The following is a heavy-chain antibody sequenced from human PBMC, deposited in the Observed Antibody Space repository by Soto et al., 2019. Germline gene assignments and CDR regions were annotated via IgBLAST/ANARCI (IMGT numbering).Heavy chain of an antibody. CDR1: GFTFSNAW. J-gene: IGHJ6*02. V-gene: IGHV3-15*07. CDR3: TTDYYGSGSPSVGYYYGMDV. Sequence: GGSLRLSCAASGFTFSNAWMNWVRQAPGKGLEWVGRIKSKTDGGTTDYAAPVKGRFTISRDDSKNTLYLQMNSLKTEDTAVYYCTTDYYGSGSPSVGYYYGMDVWGQGTTVTVSS. D-gene: IGHD3-10*01. CDR2: IKSKTDGGTT.